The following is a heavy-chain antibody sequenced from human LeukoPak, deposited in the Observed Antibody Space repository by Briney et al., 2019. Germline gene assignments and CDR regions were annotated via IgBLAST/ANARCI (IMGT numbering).Heavy chain of an antibody. CDR1: GFTFSSYT. J-gene: IGHJ4*02. D-gene: IGHD3-22*01. CDR3: ARDKSSGYYYLDY. Sequence: GGSLRLSCAASGFTFSSYTMHWVRQAPGKGLEWVAVISYDGSNKYYAGSVKGRFTISRDNSKNTLYLQMDSLRAEDTAVYYCARDKSSGYYYLDYWGQGTLVTVSS. CDR2: ISYDGSNK. V-gene: IGHV3-30*04.